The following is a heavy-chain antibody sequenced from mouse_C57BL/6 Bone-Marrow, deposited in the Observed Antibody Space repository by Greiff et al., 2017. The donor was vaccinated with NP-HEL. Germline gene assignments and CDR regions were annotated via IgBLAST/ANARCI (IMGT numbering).Heavy chain of an antibody. J-gene: IGHJ1*03. CDR2: VYPYNGGT. CDR1: GFTFTDYY. Sequence: EVQLQQSGPVLVKPGPSVKISCKASGFTFTDYYMHWVKQSHGKSLEWIGLVYPYNGGTSYNQKFKGKATFTADTSSNTASMQLSSLTTEDSAIYYCASSYGAWYFDVWGTGTTVTVSS. V-gene: IGHV1-36*01. CDR3: ASSYGAWYFDV. D-gene: IGHD1-2*01.